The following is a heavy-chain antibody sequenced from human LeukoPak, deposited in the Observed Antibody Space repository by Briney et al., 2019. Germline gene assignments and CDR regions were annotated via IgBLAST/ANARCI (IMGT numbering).Heavy chain of an antibody. CDR3: ARDLGYCSSTSCYDNWFDP. D-gene: IGHD2-2*01. V-gene: IGHV4-61*02. CDR1: GGSISWSSYY. J-gene: IGHJ5*02. Sequence: SETLSLTCTVSGGSISWSSYYWSWIRQPAGKGLEWIGRIYTSGSTNYNPSLKSRVTMSVDTSKNQFSLKLSSVTAADTAVYYCARDLGYCSSTSCYDNWFDPWGQGTLVTVSS. CDR2: IYTSGST.